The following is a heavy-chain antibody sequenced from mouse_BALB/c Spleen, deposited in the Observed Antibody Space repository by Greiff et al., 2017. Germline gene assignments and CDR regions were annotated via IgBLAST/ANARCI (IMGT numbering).Heavy chain of an antibody. CDR1: GYTFTSYT. CDR2: INPSSGYT. J-gene: IGHJ3*01. CDR3: ARGGNYRSWFAY. D-gene: IGHD2-1*01. Sequence: QVQLQQSGAELARPGASVKMSCKASGYTFTSYTMHWVKQRPGQGLEWIGYINPSSGYTNYNQKFKDKATLTADKSSSTAYMQLSSLKSEDSAVYYCARGGNYRSWFAYWGQGTLVTVSA. V-gene: IGHV1-4*01.